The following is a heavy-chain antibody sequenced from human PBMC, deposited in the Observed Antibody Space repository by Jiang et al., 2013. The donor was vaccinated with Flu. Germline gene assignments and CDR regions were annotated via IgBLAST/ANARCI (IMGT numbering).Heavy chain of an antibody. V-gene: IGHV5-51*01. D-gene: IGHD2-21*02. Sequence: VQLVESGAEVKKPGESLTISCKGSGYTFMDYWIVWVRQMPGRGLEWMGIVYPGDSNTIYSPSFQGQVTMSVDTSSNTALLQWSSLRASDSAIYYCARRSFCAGDCTLQPSYYFAMDVWGQGTTRRRLL. CDR1: GYTFMDYW. J-gene: IGHJ6*02. CDR2: VYPGDSNT. CDR3: ARRSFCAGDCTLQPSYYFAMDV.